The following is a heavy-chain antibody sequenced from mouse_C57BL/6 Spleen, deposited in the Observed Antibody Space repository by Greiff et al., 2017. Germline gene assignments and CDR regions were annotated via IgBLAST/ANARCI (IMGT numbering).Heavy chain of an antibody. V-gene: IGHV1-81*01. J-gene: IGHJ3*01. CDR1: GYTFTSYG. Sequence: QVQLKASGAELARPGASVKLSCKASGYTFTSYGISWVKQRTGQGLEWIGEIYPRSGNTYYNEKFKGKAPLTADKSSSTAYMELRSLTSEDSAVYFCARSGDYDWFAYWGQGTLVTVSA. CDR3: ARSGDYDWFAY. CDR2: IYPRSGNT. D-gene: IGHD2-4*01.